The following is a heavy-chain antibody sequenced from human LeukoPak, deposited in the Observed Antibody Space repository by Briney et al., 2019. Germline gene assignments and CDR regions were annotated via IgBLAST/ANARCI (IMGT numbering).Heavy chain of an antibody. CDR1: GFTFSNYR. CDR2: ISSSSSTI. D-gene: IGHD1-26*01. CDR3: VRWIASGSGIYWYFDV. V-gene: IGHV3-48*01. Sequence: GGSLRLSCAASGFTFSNYRMNWVRQAPGKGLEWVSYISSSSSTIYYADSVKGRFTISRDNAKNSLFLQMNSLRAEDTAVYYCVRWIASGSGIYWYFDVWGRGTLATVSS. J-gene: IGHJ2*01.